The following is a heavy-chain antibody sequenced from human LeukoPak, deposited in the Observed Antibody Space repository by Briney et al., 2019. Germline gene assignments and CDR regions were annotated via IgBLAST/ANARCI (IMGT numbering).Heavy chain of an antibody. Sequence: ASVKVSCKASGYTFTSYGISWVRQAPGQGLEWMGWISAYNGNTNYAQKLQGRVTMTTDTSTSTAYMELRSMRSDDTAVYYCARAIAAAQPFDPWGQGTLVTVSS. D-gene: IGHD6-13*01. V-gene: IGHV1-18*01. CDR1: GYTFTSYG. CDR2: ISAYNGNT. CDR3: ARAIAAAQPFDP. J-gene: IGHJ5*02.